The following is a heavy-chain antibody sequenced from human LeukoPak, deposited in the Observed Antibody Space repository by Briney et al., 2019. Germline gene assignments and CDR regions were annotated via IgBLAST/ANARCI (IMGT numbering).Heavy chain of an antibody. CDR2: IYYSGST. Sequence: SQTPSLTCAVSGGSISSGGYSWSWIRQPPGKGLEWIGYIYYSGSTNYDPSLKSRVTISVDTSKNQFSLKLSSVTAADTAVYYCARRGGANWFDPWGQGTLVTVSS. CDR3: ARRGGANWFDP. D-gene: IGHD2-21*01. CDR1: GGSISSGGYS. V-gene: IGHV4-30-4*07. J-gene: IGHJ5*02.